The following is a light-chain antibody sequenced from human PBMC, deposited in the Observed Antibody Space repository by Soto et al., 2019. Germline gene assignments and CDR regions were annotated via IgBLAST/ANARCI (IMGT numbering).Light chain of an antibody. CDR1: SSNIEAGFD. J-gene: IGLJ1*01. CDR3: QSYDRSLSVYV. V-gene: IGLV1-40*01. Sequence: QSVLTQPPSVSGAPGQRVTISCTGSSSNIEAGFDVHWYQQLPGTAPKFLIYGNNKRPSGVPDRFSGSQSGTSASLAITGRQAADEAVYYCQSYDRSLSVYVFGTGTKVTVL. CDR2: GNN.